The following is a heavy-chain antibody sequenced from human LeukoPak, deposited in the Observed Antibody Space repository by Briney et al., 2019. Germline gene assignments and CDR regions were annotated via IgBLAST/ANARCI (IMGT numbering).Heavy chain of an antibody. V-gene: IGHV3-7*01. CDR1: GFTFSTYW. J-gene: IGHJ4*02. D-gene: IGHD3-22*01. CDR2: IKQDGSAK. Sequence: GGSLRLSCAASGFTFSTYWMTWVRQAPGKGLEWVANIKQDGSAKYYVDSLRCRFSISRDNVKNSLFLQMNSLSAEDTAVYYCARCPYDSTGYYSVPSHLDYWGQGTLVTVSS. CDR3: ARCPYDSTGYYSVPSHLDY.